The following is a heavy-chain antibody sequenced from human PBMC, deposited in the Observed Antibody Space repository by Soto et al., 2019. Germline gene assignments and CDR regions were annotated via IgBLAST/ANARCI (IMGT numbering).Heavy chain of an antibody. CDR3: ARRARGGTTTHGGPSRDYYYMDV. CDR2: IYPGDSDT. Sequence: GESLKISCKGSGYSFTSYWIGWVRQMPGKGLEWMGIIYPGDSDTRYSPSFQGQVTISADKSISTAYLQWSSLKASDTAMYYCARRARGGTTTHGGPSRDYYYMDVWGKGTTVTVSS. CDR1: GYSFTSYW. J-gene: IGHJ6*03. V-gene: IGHV5-51*01. D-gene: IGHD4-17*01.